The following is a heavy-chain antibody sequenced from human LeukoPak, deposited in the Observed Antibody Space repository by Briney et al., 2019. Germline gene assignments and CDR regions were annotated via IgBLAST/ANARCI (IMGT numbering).Heavy chain of an antibody. V-gene: IGHV3-30*18. J-gene: IGHJ4*02. CDR2: ISYDESNK. D-gene: IGHD3-10*01. CDR3: AKEGGWFGELITYFDY. Sequence: GGSLRLSCAASGFTFSSYGMHWIRQAPGKGLEWVAVISYDESNKYYADSVKGRFTISRDNSKNTLYLQMNSLRAEDTAVYYCAKEGGWFGELITYFDYWGRGTLVTVSS. CDR1: GFTFSSYG.